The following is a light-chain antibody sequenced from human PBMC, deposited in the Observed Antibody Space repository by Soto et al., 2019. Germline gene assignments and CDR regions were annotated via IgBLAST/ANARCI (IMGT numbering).Light chain of an antibody. Sequence: QSVLTQPASVSGSPGQSITISCTGASSDVGGFDHVSWYQQHPGKVPRLLIYDVSSRPSGVSDRVSGSKSGNTASLTISGLQAEDEADYYCNSFTTTNTYVFGTGTKLTVL. CDR2: DVS. CDR1: SSDVGGFDH. J-gene: IGLJ1*01. CDR3: NSFTTTNTYV. V-gene: IGLV2-14*03.